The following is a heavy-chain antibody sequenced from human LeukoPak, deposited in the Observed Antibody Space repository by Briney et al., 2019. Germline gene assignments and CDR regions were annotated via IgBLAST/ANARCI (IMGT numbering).Heavy chain of an antibody. J-gene: IGHJ6*03. CDR3: AKRRGLELLYYYYMDV. CDR2: ISGSGGST. D-gene: IGHD1-7*01. V-gene: IGHV3-23*01. Sequence: GGSLRLSCAASGFTFSPYAMHWVRQAPGKGLEWVSAISGSGGSTYYADSVKGRFTISRDNSKNTLYLQMNSLRAEDTAVYYCAKRRGLELLYYYYMDVWGKGTTVTVSS. CDR1: GFTFSPYA.